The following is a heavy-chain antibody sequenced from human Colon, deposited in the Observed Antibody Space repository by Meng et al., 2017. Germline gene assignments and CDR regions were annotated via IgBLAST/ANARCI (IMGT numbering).Heavy chain of an antibody. D-gene: IGHD1-26*01. CDR1: GGCIWNDQW. CDR3: ARSPYSGSALPFFDY. CDR2: IYHSGRT. V-gene: IGHV4-4*03. Sequence: HVSQLESAPVPVRHPGTLSLACGGSGGCIWNDQWWSWVRQAPGKGLEWIGEIYHSGRTNYNPSVKSRVSMSVDKSQNHFSLRLSSVTAADTAVYYCARSPYSGSALPFFDYWGQGSLVTVSS. J-gene: IGHJ4*02.